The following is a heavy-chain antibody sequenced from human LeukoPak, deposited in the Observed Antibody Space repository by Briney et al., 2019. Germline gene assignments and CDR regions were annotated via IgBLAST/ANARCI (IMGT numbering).Heavy chain of an antibody. J-gene: IGHJ4*02. D-gene: IGHD3-10*01. V-gene: IGHV3-23*01. CDR3: AKGGLLWFGELAVDY. CDR1: GFTFSSYA. CDR2: ISGSGGST. Sequence: PGGSLRLSCAASGFTFSSYAMSWVRQAPGKGLEWVSAISGSGGSTYYADSVKGRFTISRDNSKNTLYLQMNSLRAEDTAVYYCAKGGLLWFGELAVDYWGQGTLVTVSS.